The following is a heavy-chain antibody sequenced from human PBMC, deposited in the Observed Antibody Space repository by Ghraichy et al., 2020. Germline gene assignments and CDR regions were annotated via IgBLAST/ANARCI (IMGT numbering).Heavy chain of an antibody. CDR1: GGSISSSY. D-gene: IGHD7-27*01. CDR2: IYYNGST. J-gene: IGHJ3*02. CDR3: ARGGWGSGDAFDI. V-gene: IGHV4-59*01. Sequence: SETLSLTCTVSGGSISSSYRYWIRQPPGQGLELNGYIYYNGSTNYNPSLTIRVTISVATSKNQFSLKLSPVTAADTAVSYCARGGWGSGDAFDIWGQGTMVTVSS.